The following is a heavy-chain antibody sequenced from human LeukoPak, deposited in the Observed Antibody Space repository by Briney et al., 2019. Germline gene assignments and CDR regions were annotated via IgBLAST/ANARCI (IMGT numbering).Heavy chain of an antibody. CDR3: ARAGRYYDFWTGPYYYYYYMDV. CDR1: GGSVSSYY. CDR2: IYYSGST. J-gene: IGHJ6*03. V-gene: IGHV4-59*02. D-gene: IGHD3-3*01. Sequence: SETLSLTCTVSGGSVSSYYWSWIRQPPGKGLEWIGYIYYSGSTNYNPSLKSRVTISVDTSKNQFSLKLSSVTAADTAVYYCARAGRYYDFWTGPYYYYYYMDVWGKGTTVTVSS.